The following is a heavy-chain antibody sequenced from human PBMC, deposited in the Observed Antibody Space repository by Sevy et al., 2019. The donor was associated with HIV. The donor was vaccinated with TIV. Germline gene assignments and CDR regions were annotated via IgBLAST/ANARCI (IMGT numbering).Heavy chain of an antibody. CDR3: AKEGTDYSKYNWFDP. J-gene: IGHJ5*02. CDR2: VNPYGGSK. D-gene: IGHD4-4*01. CDR1: GYTFTSYY. V-gene: IGHV1-46*01. Sequence: ASVKVSCKASGYTFTSYYIHWVRQAPGQGLEWMGIVNPYGGSKSYAQTFQGRVTMTRDTSTSTVYMELSSLRSEDTAVYYCAKEGTDYSKYNWFDPWGQGTLVTVSS.